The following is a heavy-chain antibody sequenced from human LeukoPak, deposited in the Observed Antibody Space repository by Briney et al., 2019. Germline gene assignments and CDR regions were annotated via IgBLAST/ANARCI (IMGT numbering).Heavy chain of an antibody. CDR2: MNPNSGNT. D-gene: IGHD2-15*01. Sequence: ASVKVSCKASGYTFTSYDINWVRQASGQGLEWMGWMNPNSGNTGYAQKFQGRVTMTRNTSISTAYKELSSLKSEETAVYYLGVERWFDPWGQGTLVTVSS. CDR1: GYTFTSYD. V-gene: IGHV1-8*01. J-gene: IGHJ5*02. CDR3: GVERWFDP.